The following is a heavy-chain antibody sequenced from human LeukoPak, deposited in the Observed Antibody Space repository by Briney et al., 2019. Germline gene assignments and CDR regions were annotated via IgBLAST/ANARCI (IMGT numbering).Heavy chain of an antibody. D-gene: IGHD5-12*01. Sequence: GGSLRLSCAASGFTFSSYEMNWVRQAPGKGLEWVSFISSSVSTIYYADSVKGRFTISRDNAKNSLYLQMNSLRAEDTAVYYCARSPSTLYSGYDYPRYYYYYYMDVWGKGTTVTISS. V-gene: IGHV3-48*03. CDR1: GFTFSSYE. CDR2: ISSSVSTI. J-gene: IGHJ6*03. CDR3: ARSPSTLYSGYDYPRYYYYYYMDV.